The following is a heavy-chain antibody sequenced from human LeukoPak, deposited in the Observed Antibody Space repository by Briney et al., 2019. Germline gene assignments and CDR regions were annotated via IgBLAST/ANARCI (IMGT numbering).Heavy chain of an antibody. CDR3: ARDWYCSGGSCYRGRFDY. CDR2: ISSSSSTI. Sequence: GGSLRLSCAASGFTFSSYSMNWVRQAPGKGLEWVSYISSSSSTIYYADSVKGRFTISRDNAKNSLYLQMNSLRAEDTAVYYCARDWYCSGGSCYRGRFDYWGQGTLVTVSS. D-gene: IGHD2-15*01. V-gene: IGHV3-48*04. CDR1: GFTFSSYS. J-gene: IGHJ4*02.